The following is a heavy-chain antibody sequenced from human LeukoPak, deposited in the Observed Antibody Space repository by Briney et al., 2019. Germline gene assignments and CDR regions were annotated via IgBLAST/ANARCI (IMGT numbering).Heavy chain of an antibody. CDR1: GLTFSSNS. CDR2: IYSDNT. V-gene: IGHV3-53*01. CDR3: ARPAGAYSHPYDY. D-gene: IGHD4/OR15-4a*01. J-gene: IGHJ4*02. Sequence: QPGGSLRLSCTVSGLTFSSNSMSWVRQAPGKGLEWVSFIYSDNTHYSNSVKGRVTISRDKYKNKLYLQMNSLRAEDTAVYYCARPAGAYSHPYDYWGQGTLVTVSS.